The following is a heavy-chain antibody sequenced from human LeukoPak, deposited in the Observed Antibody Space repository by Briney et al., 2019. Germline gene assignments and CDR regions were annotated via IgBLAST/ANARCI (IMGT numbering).Heavy chain of an antibody. V-gene: IGHV3-21*01. CDR3: AREDYYDFWSGANWFDP. J-gene: IGHJ5*02. D-gene: IGHD3-3*01. CDR2: ISSSSSYI. CDR1: GFTFSSYS. Sequence: PGGSLRFSCAASGFTFSSYSMNWVRQAPGKGLEWVSSISSSSSYIYYADSVKGRFTISRDNAKNSLYLQMNSLRAEDTAVYYCAREDYYDFWSGANWFDPWGQGTLVTVSS.